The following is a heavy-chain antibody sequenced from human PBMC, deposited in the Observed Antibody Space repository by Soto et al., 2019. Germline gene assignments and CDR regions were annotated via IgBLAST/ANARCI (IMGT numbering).Heavy chain of an antibody. CDR3: ARSIYDILTGYYTDYYYGMDV. Sequence: QVQLQESGPGLVKPSQTLSLTCTVSGGSISSGGYYWSWIRQHPGKGLEWIGYIYYSGSTYYNPSLKSQVTISVDPSKNQFSLKLSSVTAADTAVYYCARSIYDILTGYYTDYYYGMDVWGQGTTVTVSS. D-gene: IGHD3-9*01. V-gene: IGHV4-31*01. CDR2: IYYSGST. CDR1: GGSISSGGYY. J-gene: IGHJ6*02.